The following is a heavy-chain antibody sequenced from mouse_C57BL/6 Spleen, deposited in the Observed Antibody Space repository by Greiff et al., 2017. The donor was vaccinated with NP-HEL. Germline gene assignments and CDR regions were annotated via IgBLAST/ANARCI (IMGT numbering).Heavy chain of an antibody. V-gene: IGHV5-4*03. Sequence: EVKLMESGGGLVKPGGSLKLSCAASGFTFSSYAMSWVRQTPEKRLEWVATISDGGSYTYYPDNVKGRFTISKDNTTNNLYLQMSHLKSEDTAMYDCARGRGLGLFDYWGQGTTLTVSS. D-gene: IGHD3-1*01. CDR3: ARGRGLGLFDY. CDR2: ISDGGSYT. CDR1: GFTFSSYA. J-gene: IGHJ2*01.